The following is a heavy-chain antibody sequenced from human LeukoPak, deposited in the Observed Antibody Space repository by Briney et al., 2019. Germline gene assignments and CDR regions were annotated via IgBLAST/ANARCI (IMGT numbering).Heavy chain of an antibody. Sequence: PVASVNVSCKASGGTFSSYAICWVRQAPGQGLEWMGGIIPIFGTANYAQKFQGRVTITADESTSTAYMELSSLRSEDTAVYYCARYILTGYYNDAFDIWGQGTMVTVSS. CDR2: IIPIFGTA. V-gene: IGHV1-69*13. J-gene: IGHJ3*02. CDR1: GGTFSSYA. CDR3: ARYILTGYYNDAFDI. D-gene: IGHD3-9*01.